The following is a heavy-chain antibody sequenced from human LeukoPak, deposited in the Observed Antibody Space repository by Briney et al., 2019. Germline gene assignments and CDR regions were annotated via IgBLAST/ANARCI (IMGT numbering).Heavy chain of an antibody. J-gene: IGHJ6*03. D-gene: IGHD3-3*01. V-gene: IGHV3-30*02. Sequence: GGSLRLSCAASGFTFSSYGMHWVRQAPGKGLAWVALIRYDGSNKYCADSVKGRFTISRDNSKNTLYLQMNSLRAEDTAVYYCAKVDGVRCLEWFSQGGFIDVWGKGGPVTVSS. CDR1: GFTFSSYG. CDR3: AKVDGVRCLEWFSQGGFIDV. CDR2: IRYDGSNK.